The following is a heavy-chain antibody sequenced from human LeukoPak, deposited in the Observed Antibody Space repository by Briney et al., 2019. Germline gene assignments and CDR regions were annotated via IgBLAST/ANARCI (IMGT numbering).Heavy chain of an antibody. CDR2: FDPEDGET. D-gene: IGHD2-2*01. V-gene: IGHV1-24*01. J-gene: IGHJ5*02. CDR1: GYTLTELS. CDR3: ATDLSRYCSSTSCLPWFDP. Sequence: GASVKVSCKVSGYTLTELSMHWVRQAPGKGLEWMGGFDPEDGETIYAQKFQGRVTMTEDTSTDTAYMELSSLRSEDTAVYYCATDLSRYCSSTSCLPWFDPWGQGTLVTVSS.